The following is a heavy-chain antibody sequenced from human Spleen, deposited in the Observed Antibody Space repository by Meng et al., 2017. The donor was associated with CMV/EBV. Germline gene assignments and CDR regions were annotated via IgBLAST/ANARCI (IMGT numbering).Heavy chain of an antibody. V-gene: IGHV1-46*01. CDR1: GNILISDY. CDR3: ARDNGAWAFDY. Sequence: SCTASGNILISDYIHWVRQAPGQGLEWLGRIIPTSGGTIYAQKFQGRVTMTRDTSTRTVYMELRSLRSEDTALYHCARDNGAWAFDYWGQGALVTVSS. J-gene: IGHJ4*02. D-gene: IGHD4-17*01. CDR2: IIPTSGGT.